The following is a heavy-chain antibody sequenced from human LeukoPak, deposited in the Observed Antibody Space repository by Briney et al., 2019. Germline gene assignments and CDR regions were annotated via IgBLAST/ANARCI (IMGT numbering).Heavy chain of an antibody. Sequence: SVTVSFMASGGTFSRYAIIWVRQAPGQGLEWMGGIIPIFGTANYAQKFQGRVTITADESTSTAYMELSSLRSEDTAVYYCATVAVAGKVHEADYCGQGTLVTVSS. CDR2: IIPIFGTA. D-gene: IGHD6-19*01. V-gene: IGHV1-69*13. CDR3: ATVAVAGKVHEADY. CDR1: GGTFSRYA. J-gene: IGHJ4*02.